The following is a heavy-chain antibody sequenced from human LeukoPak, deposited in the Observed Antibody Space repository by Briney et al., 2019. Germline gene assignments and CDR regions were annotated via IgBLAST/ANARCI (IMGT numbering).Heavy chain of an antibody. CDR2: INHSGST. V-gene: IGHV4-34*01. Sequence: PSETLSLTYAVYGGSFSGYYWSWIHQPPGKGLEWIGEINHSGSTNYNPSLKSRVTISVDTSKNQFSLKLSSVTAADTAVYYCARGYCSSTRYQIYYYYYMDVWGKGTTVTVSS. CDR3: ARGYCSSTRYQIYYYYYMDV. J-gene: IGHJ6*03. CDR1: GGSFSGYY. D-gene: IGHD2-2*01.